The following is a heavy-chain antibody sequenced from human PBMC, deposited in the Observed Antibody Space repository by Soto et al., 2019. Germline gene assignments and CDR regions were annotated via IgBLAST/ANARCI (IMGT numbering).Heavy chain of an antibody. CDR3: ARETPEGAVAEYFDY. D-gene: IGHD6-19*01. CDR2: INSDGSST. V-gene: IGHV3-74*01. J-gene: IGHJ4*02. CDR1: GFTFSSCW. Sequence: GGSLTLSCAASGFTFSSCWMHWVRQAPGKGLVWVSRINSDGSSTSYADSVKGRFTISRDNAKNTLYLQMNSLRAEDTAVYYCARETPEGAVAEYFDYWGQGTLVTVSS.